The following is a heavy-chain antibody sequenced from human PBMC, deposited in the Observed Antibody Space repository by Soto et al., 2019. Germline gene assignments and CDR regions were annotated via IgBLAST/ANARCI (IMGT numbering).Heavy chain of an antibody. V-gene: IGHV3-30-3*01. CDR3: AREDYGRGAPGLDYYGMDV. Sequence: GGSLRLSCAASGFTFSSYAMHWVRQAPGKGLEWVAVISYDGSNKYYADSVKGRFTISRDNSKNTMYLQMNSLGAEDTAVYYCAREDYGRGAPGLDYYGMDVWGQGTTVTVSS. CDR2: ISYDGSNK. CDR1: GFTFSSYA. D-gene: IGHD1-26*01. J-gene: IGHJ6*02.